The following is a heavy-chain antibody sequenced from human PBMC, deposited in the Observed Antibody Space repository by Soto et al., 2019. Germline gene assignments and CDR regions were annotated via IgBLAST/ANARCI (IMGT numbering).Heavy chain of an antibody. D-gene: IGHD3-3*01. V-gene: IGHV1-46*01. Sequence: GASVKVSCKASGYTFTSNYIHWVRQAPGQGLEWMGIIDPSGGTTTYAQKFQGRVTMTRDTSTSTVYMELSSLRSEDTAVFYCARPYYDFWSGYPPYSYYVMDVWGQGTTVTVSS. J-gene: IGHJ6*02. CDR1: GYTFTSNY. CDR3: ARPYYDFWSGYPPYSYYVMDV. CDR2: IDPSGGTT.